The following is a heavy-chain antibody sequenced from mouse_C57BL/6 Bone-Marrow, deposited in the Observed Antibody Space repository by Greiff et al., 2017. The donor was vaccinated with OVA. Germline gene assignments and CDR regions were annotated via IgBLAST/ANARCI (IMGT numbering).Heavy chain of an antibody. D-gene: IGHD4-1*01. CDR3: ARRDANWVLLFAY. Sequence: VHLVESGPGLVQPSQSLSITCTVSGFSLTSYGVHWVRQSPGKGLEWLGVIWSGGSTDYNAAFISRLSISKDNSKSQVFFKMNSLQADDTAIYYCARRDANWVLLFAYWGQGTLVTVSA. CDR1: GFSLTSYG. J-gene: IGHJ3*01. V-gene: IGHV2-2*01. CDR2: IWSGGST.